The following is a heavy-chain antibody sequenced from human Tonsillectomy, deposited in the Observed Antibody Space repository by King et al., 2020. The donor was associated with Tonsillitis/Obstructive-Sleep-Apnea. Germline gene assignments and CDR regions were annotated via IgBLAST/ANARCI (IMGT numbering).Heavy chain of an antibody. Sequence: QLVQSGGGLVKPGGSLRLSCAASGFTFSSYSMNWVRQAPGKGLEWVSSISSSSSYIYYADSVKGRFTISRDNAKNPLYLQMNSLRAEDTAVYYCATTPAYDVSVAGTDYWGQGTLVTVSS. V-gene: IGHV3-21*01. D-gene: IGHD6-19*01. CDR1: GFTFSSYS. J-gene: IGHJ4*02. CDR2: ISSSSSYI. CDR3: ATTPAYDVSVAGTDY.